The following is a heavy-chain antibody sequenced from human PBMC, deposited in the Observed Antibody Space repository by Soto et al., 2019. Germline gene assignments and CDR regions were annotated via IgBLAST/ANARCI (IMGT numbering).Heavy chain of an antibody. J-gene: IGHJ5*01. CDR3: ATSGGSLHNWFDS. V-gene: IGHV4-39*01. CDR1: GASMSSSLYY. Sequence: PSETLALTCTVSGASMSSSLYYWGWIRQPPGKGLDWIGTIFYSGTTYYNPSLESRITIFIDKSKNQFSLKLSSVTAADTAVYYCATSGGSLHNWFDSWGQGTLVTVSS. CDR2: IFYSGTT. D-gene: IGHD2-15*01.